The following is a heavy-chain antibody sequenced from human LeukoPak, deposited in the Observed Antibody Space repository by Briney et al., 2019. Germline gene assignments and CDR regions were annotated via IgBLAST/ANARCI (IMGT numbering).Heavy chain of an antibody. V-gene: IGHV1-18*01. CDR3: ARETLFPYCSSTSCPSDY. Sequence: GASVKVSCKASGYTFTSYGISRVRQAPGQGLEWMGWISAYNGNTNYAQKLQGRVTMTTDTSTSTAYMELRSLRSDDTAVYYCARETLFPYCSSTSCPSDYWGQGTLVTVSS. J-gene: IGHJ4*02. CDR1: GYTFTSYG. D-gene: IGHD2-2*01. CDR2: ISAYNGNT.